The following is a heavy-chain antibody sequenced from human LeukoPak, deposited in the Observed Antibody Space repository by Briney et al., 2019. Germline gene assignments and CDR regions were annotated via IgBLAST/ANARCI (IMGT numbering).Heavy chain of an antibody. CDR2: IYYSGST. Sequence: SETLSLTCTVSGGSISSYYWSWIRQPPGRGLEWIGYIYYSGSTNYNPSLKSRVTISVDTSKNQFSLKLSSVTAADTAVYYCARVGPSITLDVWGKGTTVTVSS. V-gene: IGHV4-59*01. J-gene: IGHJ6*04. CDR1: GGSISSYY. D-gene: IGHD3-10*01. CDR3: ARVGPSITLDV.